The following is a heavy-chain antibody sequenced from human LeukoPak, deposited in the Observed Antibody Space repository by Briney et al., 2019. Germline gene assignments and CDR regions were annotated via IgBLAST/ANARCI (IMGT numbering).Heavy chain of an antibody. CDR3: ARSWELRSTFDY. J-gene: IGHJ4*02. D-gene: IGHD1-26*01. Sequence: SETLSLTCAVYGGSFSGYYWSWLRQPPGKGLEWVGEINHSGSTNYNPSLKSRVTISVDTSKNQFSLKLSSVTAADTAVYYCARSWELRSTFDYWGQGTLVTVSS. CDR1: GGSFSGYY. V-gene: IGHV4-34*01. CDR2: INHSGST.